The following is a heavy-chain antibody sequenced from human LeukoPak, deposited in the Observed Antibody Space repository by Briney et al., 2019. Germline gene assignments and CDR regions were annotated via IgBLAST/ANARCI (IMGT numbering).Heavy chain of an antibody. V-gene: IGHV3-30-3*01. D-gene: IGHD5-12*01. Sequence: GGSLRLSCAASGFTFSSYAMYWVRQAPGKGLEWVAVISYDGSDKYYADSVKGRFTISRDNSKNTLYLQMDSLRAEDTAVYYCARHNHGYDWDFWGQGTLVTVSS. CDR3: ARHNHGYDWDF. CDR2: ISYDGSDK. J-gene: IGHJ4*02. CDR1: GFTFSSYA.